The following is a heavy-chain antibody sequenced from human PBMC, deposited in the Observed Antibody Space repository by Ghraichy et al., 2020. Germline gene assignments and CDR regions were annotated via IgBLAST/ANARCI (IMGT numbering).Heavy chain of an antibody. Sequence: SETLSLTCTVSGGSISSSGYYWGWIRQPPGKGLEWIGTLYYSGVTYYCPSLKSRVTMSVDSSKNQFSLRLGSVTAAATEMYFCARNVPYSSGWYPFDFWGQGTLVTVSS. CDR3: ARNVPYSSGWYPFDF. CDR2: LYYSGVT. J-gene: IGHJ4*02. D-gene: IGHD6-19*01. V-gene: IGHV4-39*01. CDR1: GGSISSSGYY.